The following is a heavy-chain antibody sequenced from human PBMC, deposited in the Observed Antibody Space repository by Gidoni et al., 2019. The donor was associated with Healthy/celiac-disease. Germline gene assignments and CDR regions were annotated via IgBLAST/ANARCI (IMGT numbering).Heavy chain of an antibody. CDR1: GFTFGDYA. J-gene: IGHJ2*01. D-gene: IGHD4-17*01. Sequence: EVQLVESGGGLVQPGRSLRLSCTASGFTFGDYAMSWFRQAPGKGLEWVGFIRSKAYGGTTEYAASVKGRFTISRDDSKSIAYLQMNSLKTEDTAVYYCTRDPDYGDLYWYFDLWGRGTLVTVSS. CDR2: IRSKAYGGTT. V-gene: IGHV3-49*03. CDR3: TRDPDYGDLYWYFDL.